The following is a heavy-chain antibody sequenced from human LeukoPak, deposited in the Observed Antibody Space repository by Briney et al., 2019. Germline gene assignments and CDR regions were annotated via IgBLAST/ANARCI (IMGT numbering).Heavy chain of an antibody. J-gene: IGHJ5*02. CDR3: ARDGYCSSTSCQNWFDP. V-gene: IGHV1-18*01. D-gene: IGHD2-2*01. CDR1: GYTFTNYV. Sequence: GASVKVSCKASGYTFTNYVINCVRPAPGQGLEWMGWISAYNGNTNYAQKLQGSVTMTTDTSTSTAYMELRSLRSDDTAVYYCARDGYCSSTSCQNWFDPWGQGTLVTVSS. CDR2: ISAYNGNT.